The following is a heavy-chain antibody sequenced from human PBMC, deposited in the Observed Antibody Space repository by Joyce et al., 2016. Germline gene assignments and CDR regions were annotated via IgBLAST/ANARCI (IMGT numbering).Heavy chain of an antibody. J-gene: IGHJ6*02. D-gene: IGHD1-26*01. Sequence: QVHLVASGGGLVKPGGSLRLSCAASGFTFSDYYMSWIRQAPGKGLECVSSISSTGSMIFNGDSVKGRFTISRDNAKNSVHLQMTSLRADDTAIYYCARTDGRNYYYYGLDVWGRGTTVTVSS. CDR2: ISSTGSMI. V-gene: IGHV3-11*01. CDR3: ARTDGRNYYYYGLDV. CDR1: GFTFSDYY.